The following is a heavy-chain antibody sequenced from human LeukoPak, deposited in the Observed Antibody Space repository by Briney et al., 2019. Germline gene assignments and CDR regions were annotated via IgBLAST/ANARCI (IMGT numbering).Heavy chain of an antibody. CDR2: IYYSGST. D-gene: IGHD3-22*01. Sequence: PSETLSLTCTVSGGSISSYYWSWIRQPPGKELEWIGYIYYSGSTNYNPSLKSRVTISVDTSKNQFSLKLSSVTAADTAVYYCARARGRYDSSGYYLNYWGQGTLVTVSS. CDR3: ARARGRYDSSGYYLNY. V-gene: IGHV4-59*08. J-gene: IGHJ4*02. CDR1: GGSISSYY.